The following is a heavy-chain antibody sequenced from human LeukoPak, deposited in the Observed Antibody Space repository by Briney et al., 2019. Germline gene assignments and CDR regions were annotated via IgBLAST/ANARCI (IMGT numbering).Heavy chain of an antibody. D-gene: IGHD3/OR15-3a*01. CDR2: INAFDGNA. Sequence: ASVKVPCKASGFSFSSYGVNWVRQAPGQRLEWMGGINAFDGNAKYAKKFQGRVTMTIEKSTATAYMELRSLRHDDTAVYYCARGRGGNGYGDYYYFMDVWAQGTTVIVSS. V-gene: IGHV1-18*04. J-gene: IGHJ6*02. CDR3: ARGRGGNGYGDYYYFMDV. CDR1: GFSFSSYG.